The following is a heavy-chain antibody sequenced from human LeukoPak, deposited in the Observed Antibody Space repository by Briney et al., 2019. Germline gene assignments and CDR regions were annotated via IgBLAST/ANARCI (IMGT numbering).Heavy chain of an antibody. Sequence: SQTLSLTCTVSGGSISSGDYYWSWIRQPPGKGLEWIGYIYYSGSTYYNPSLKSRVTISVDTSKNQFSLKLSSVTAADTAVYYRARGYDFWSGLPFDYWGQGTLVTVSS. J-gene: IGHJ4*02. CDR3: ARGYDFWSGLPFDY. CDR2: IYYSGST. V-gene: IGHV4-30-4*08. D-gene: IGHD3-3*01. CDR1: GGSISSGDYY.